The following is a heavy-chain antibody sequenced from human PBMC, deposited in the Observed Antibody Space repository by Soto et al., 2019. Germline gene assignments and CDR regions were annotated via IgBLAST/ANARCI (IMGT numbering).Heavy chain of an antibody. CDR2: IKPDGTEK. Sequence: VQVVESGGDLVQPGGSLRLSCAASGFTFSNFWMTWVRQTPGKGLEWVANIKPDGTEKYYVDSVKGRFTVSRDNAKNSLDLQMNSLRVEDTAVYYCARGRGLDVRGQGTTVTVSS. J-gene: IGHJ6*02. V-gene: IGHV3-7*04. CDR3: ARGRGLDV. CDR1: GFTFSNFW.